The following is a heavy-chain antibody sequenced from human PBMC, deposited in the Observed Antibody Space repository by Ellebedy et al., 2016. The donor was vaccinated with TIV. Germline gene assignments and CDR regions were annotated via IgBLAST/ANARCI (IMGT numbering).Heavy chain of an antibody. Sequence: AASVKVSCKASGYTFTNYYMHWVRLAPGHGLEWMGIINPNDGSTNYAQEFQGRLTMTTDTSTTTVNMELSSLRSEDTAVYYCARVVDSGDGFDFWGQGTMVTVSS. CDR2: INPNDGST. D-gene: IGHD4-17*01. CDR3: ARVVDSGDGFDF. CDR1: GYTFTNYY. V-gene: IGHV1-46*01. J-gene: IGHJ3*01.